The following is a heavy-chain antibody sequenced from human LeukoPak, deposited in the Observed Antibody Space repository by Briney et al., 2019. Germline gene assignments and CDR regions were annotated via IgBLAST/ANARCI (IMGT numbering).Heavy chain of an antibody. D-gene: IGHD2-15*01. V-gene: IGHV3-33*01. CDR3: ARALRTPPYYFDY. Sequence: GRSLRLSCAASGFTFSSYGMHWVRQAPGKGLEWVAVIWYDGSNKYYADSVKGRFTISRDNSKNTLYLQMSSLRAEDTAVYYCARALRTPPYYFDYWGQGTLVTVSS. J-gene: IGHJ4*02. CDR2: IWYDGSNK. CDR1: GFTFSSYG.